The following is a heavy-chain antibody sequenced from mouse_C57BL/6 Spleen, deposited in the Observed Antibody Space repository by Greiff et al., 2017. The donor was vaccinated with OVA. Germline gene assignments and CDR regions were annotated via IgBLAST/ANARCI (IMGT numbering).Heavy chain of an antibody. CDR1: GFTFSSYA. V-gene: IGHV5-9-1*02. J-gene: IGHJ2*01. CDR3: TRGGAYYFDY. CDR2: ISSGGDYI. Sequence: DVMLVESGEGLVKPGGSLKLSCAASGFTFSSYAMSWVRQTPEKRLEWVAYISSGGDYIYYADTVKGRFTITRDNARNTLYLQMSSLKSEDTAMYYCTRGGAYYFDYWGQGTTLTVSS.